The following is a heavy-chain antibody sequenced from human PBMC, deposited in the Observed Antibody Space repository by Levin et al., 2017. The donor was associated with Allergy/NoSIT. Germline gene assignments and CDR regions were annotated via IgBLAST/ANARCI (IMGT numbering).Heavy chain of an antibody. D-gene: IGHD6-25*01. CDR1: GYTFTSYD. CDR3: ARGLAAENWFDP. CDR2: INPNSGNT. V-gene: IGHV1-8*01. Sequence: ASVKVSCKASGYTFTSYDINWVRQATGQGLEWMGWINPNSGNTGYAQKFQGRVTMTRNTSISTAYMKLSSLRSEDTAVYYCARGLAAENWFDPWGQGTLVTVSS. J-gene: IGHJ5*02.